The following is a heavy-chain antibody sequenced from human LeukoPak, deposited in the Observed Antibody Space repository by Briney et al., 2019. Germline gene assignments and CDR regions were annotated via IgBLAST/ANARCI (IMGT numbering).Heavy chain of an antibody. J-gene: IGHJ4*02. D-gene: IGHD6-19*01. V-gene: IGHV1-18*01. Sequence: ASVKVSCEASGYTFTSYGISWVRQAPGQGLEWMGWISAYNGNTNYAQKLQGRVTMTTDTSTSAAYMELRSLRSDDTAVYYCARDVSIAVAGPLGYWGQGTLVTASS. CDR1: GYTFTSYG. CDR3: ARDVSIAVAGPLGY. CDR2: ISAYNGNT.